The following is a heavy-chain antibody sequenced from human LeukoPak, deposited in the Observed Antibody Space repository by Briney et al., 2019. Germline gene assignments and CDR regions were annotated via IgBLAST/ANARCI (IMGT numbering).Heavy chain of an antibody. CDR2: INHSGST. CDR3: ARRVILYGSGSYYGYFDY. Sequence: SETLSLTCAVYGGSFSGYYWSWIRQPPGKGLEWIGEINHSGSTNYNPSLKSRVTISVDTPKNQFSLKLSSVTAADTAVYYCARRVILYGSGSYYGYFDYWGQGTLVTVSS. CDR1: GGSFSGYY. D-gene: IGHD3-10*01. V-gene: IGHV4-34*01. J-gene: IGHJ4*02.